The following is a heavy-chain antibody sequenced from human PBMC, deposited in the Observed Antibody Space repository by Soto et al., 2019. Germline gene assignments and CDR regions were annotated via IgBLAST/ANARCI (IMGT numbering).Heavy chain of an antibody. Sequence: SETLSLTCTVSGDSFSSSYWSWIRQPAGKGLEWIGRIYPSGTTNYNPSLKSRLTMSRDMSKNQFSLSLRSLTAADSAVYFCARDDRGSAGMDVWGQCTPVTVSS. J-gene: IGHJ6*02. V-gene: IGHV4-4*07. CDR2: IYPSGTT. CDR3: ARDDRGSAGMDV. D-gene: IGHD3-10*01. CDR1: GDSFSSSY.